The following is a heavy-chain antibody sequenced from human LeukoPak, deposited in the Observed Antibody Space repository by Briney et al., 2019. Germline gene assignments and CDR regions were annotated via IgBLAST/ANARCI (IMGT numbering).Heavy chain of an antibody. CDR3: AAFGHNWNAAGYHYGMDV. CDR2: INAGNGNT. J-gene: IGHJ6*04. D-gene: IGHD1-1*01. V-gene: IGHV1-3*01. CDR1: GYTFTSYD. Sequence: ASVKVACKDSGYTFTSYDMHWLRLAHGQRLERMGWINAGNGNTKYSQKFQGRVTITSDTSASTAYMELSSLRSDDTAVYYCAAFGHNWNAAGYHYGMDVWGKGTTVTVSS.